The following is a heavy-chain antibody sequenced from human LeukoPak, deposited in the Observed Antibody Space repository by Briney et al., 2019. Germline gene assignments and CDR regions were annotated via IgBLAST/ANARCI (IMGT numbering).Heavy chain of an antibody. CDR1: GGSFSGYY. J-gene: IGHJ4*02. Sequence: SETLSLTCAVDGGSFSGYYWSWIRQPPGKGLEWIGEINHSGSTNYNPSLKSRVTISVDTSKNQFSLKLSSVTAADTAVYYCARGPRENSSGWYLNYWGQGTQVTVSS. D-gene: IGHD6-19*01. V-gene: IGHV4-34*01. CDR2: INHSGST. CDR3: ARGPRENSSGWYLNY.